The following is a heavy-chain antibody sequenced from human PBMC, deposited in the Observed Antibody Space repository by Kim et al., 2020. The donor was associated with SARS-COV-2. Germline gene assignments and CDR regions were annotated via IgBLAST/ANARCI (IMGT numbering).Heavy chain of an antibody. Sequence: GGSLRLSCAASGFTFDDYAMHWVRQAPGKGLEWVSGISWNSGSIGYADSVKGRFTISRDNAKNSLYLQMNSLRAEDTALYYCAKDSSGQTDSSGWYGFDYWGQGTLVTVSS. CDR1: GFTFDDYA. CDR3: AKDSSGQTDSSGWYGFDY. D-gene: IGHD6-19*01. J-gene: IGHJ4*02. CDR2: ISWNSGSI. V-gene: IGHV3-9*01.